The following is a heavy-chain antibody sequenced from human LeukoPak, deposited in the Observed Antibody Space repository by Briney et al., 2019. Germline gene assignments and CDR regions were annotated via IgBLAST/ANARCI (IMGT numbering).Heavy chain of an antibody. J-gene: IGHJ4*02. Sequence: PGGSLRLSCAASGFTFSSYWMSWVRQAPGKGLEWVSSISSSSSYIYYADSVKGRFTISRDNAKNSLYLQMNSLRAEDTAVYYCARDLGATTEGYFDYWGQGTLVTVSS. CDR3: ARDLGATTEGYFDY. V-gene: IGHV3-21*01. CDR1: GFTFSSYW. D-gene: IGHD5-12*01. CDR2: ISSSSSYI.